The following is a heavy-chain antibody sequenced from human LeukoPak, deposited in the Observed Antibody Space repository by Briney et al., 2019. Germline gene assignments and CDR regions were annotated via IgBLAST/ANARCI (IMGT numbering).Heavy chain of an antibody. D-gene: IGHD3-10*01. CDR1: GGSISSGGYY. CDR2: ITHSGFT. V-gene: IGHV4-31*03. CDR3: TRLPFVSGSLGWSDP. Sequence: SQTLSLTCSVSGGSISSGGYYWNWIRQHPGTGLEWIAWITHSGFTNFNPTLKSRVTISVDTSKNQFSLNLSSVTAADTAVYYCTRLPFVSGSLGWSDPWGQGTLVTVSS. J-gene: IGHJ5*02.